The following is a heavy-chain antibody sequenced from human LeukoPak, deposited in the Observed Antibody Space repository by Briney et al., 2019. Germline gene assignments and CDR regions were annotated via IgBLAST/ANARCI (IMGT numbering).Heavy chain of an antibody. Sequence: PGGSLRLSCEASGFTFTTYAMSWVRQAPGKGLQWVSGISSGDSSTYYTDAVKGRFTISRDNSKNTLYLQINSLRAEATAVYYCAKCMSGSGVCLNFDSWGQGILVTVSS. J-gene: IGHJ4*02. CDR1: GFTFTTYA. V-gene: IGHV3-23*01. D-gene: IGHD2-21*02. CDR2: ISSGDSST. CDR3: AKCMSGSGVCLNFDS.